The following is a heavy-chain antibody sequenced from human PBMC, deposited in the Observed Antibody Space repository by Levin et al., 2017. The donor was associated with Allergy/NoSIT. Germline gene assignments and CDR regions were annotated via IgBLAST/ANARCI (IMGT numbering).Heavy chain of an antibody. V-gene: IGHV3-7*01. CDR3: GVTPRRDPFDY. Sequence: PGGSLRLSCAVSGFTFSNYWMSWVRQAPGKGLEWVANIRDDGGEKYYVDSVKGRFTISRDNAKNTLYLQMNSLRVEDTAVYYCGVTPRRDPFDYWGQGTLVTVSS. CDR1: GFTFSNYW. D-gene: IGHD2-21*02. J-gene: IGHJ4*02. CDR2: IRDDGGEK.